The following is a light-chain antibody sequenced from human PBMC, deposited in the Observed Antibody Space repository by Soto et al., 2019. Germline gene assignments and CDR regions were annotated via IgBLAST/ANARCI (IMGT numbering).Light chain of an antibody. CDR2: GAF. J-gene: IGKJ1*01. CDR3: QQYTHWPLT. CDR1: QSVSSN. V-gene: IGKV3-15*01. Sequence: SAITVSVSPQARATLXCRASQSVSSNLAWYQQKPGQAPRLLIYGAFTRATGIPARFSGTGSGTEFTLTISSLQSEDFAIYYCQQYTHWPLTFGQGTKVDIK.